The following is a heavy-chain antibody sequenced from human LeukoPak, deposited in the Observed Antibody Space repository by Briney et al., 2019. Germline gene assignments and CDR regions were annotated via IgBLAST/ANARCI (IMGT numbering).Heavy chain of an antibody. V-gene: IGHV1-69*02. Sequence: GASVKVSCKASGGTFSSYTISWVRQAPGQGLEWMGRIIPILGIANYAQKCQGRVTITADKSTSTAYMELSSLRSEDTAMYYCARSPTSIVVVPAAMHYYYYMDVWGKGTTVTVSS. CDR2: IIPILGIA. J-gene: IGHJ6*03. CDR3: ARSPTSIVVVPAAMHYYYYMDV. D-gene: IGHD2-2*01. CDR1: GGTFSSYT.